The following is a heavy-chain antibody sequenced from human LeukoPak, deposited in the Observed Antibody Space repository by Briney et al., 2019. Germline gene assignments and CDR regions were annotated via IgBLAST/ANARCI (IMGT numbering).Heavy chain of an antibody. CDR3: ARAHDRSSTSWSSY. V-gene: IGHV3-66*01. CDR2: IYTGGST. J-gene: IGHJ4*02. CDR1: GFTVSTNY. Sequence: GGSLRLSCAASGFTVSTNYMSWVRQAPGKGLEWGSVIYTGGSTYYGDSVKGRFTISRDNSKNTLYLQMNSLRADDTAVYYCARAHDRSSTSWSSYWGQGTLVTVSS. D-gene: IGHD6-13*01.